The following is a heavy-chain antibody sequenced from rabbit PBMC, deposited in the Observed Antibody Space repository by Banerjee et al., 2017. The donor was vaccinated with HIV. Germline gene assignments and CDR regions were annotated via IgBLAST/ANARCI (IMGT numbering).Heavy chain of an antibody. CDR3: ARGYASAAGYGYGRVFNL. J-gene: IGHJ4*01. Sequence: QEQLVESGGGLVKPGGCLTLSCKASGFTISTYAMSWVRQAPGKGPEWIACIYVGSSGNTYYASWAKGRFTISRSTSLNTVTLQMTGLTAADTATYFCARGYASAAGYGYGRVFNLWGPGTLVT. V-gene: IGHV1S47*01. D-gene: IGHD6-1*01. CDR1: GFTISTYA. CDR2: IYVGSSGNT.